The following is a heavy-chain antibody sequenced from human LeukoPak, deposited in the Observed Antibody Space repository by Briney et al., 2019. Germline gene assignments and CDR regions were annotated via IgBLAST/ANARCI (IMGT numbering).Heavy chain of an antibody. CDR3: ARDQGLCSGGSCYDWFDP. Sequence: PSETLSLTCTVSGGSISSYYWSWIRQPAGKGLEWIGRIYTSGSTNYNPSLKSRVTMPVDTSKNQFSLKLSSVTAADTAVYYCARDQGLCSGGSCYDWFDPWGQGTLVTVSS. V-gene: IGHV4-4*07. D-gene: IGHD2-15*01. CDR2: IYTSGST. J-gene: IGHJ5*02. CDR1: GGSISSYY.